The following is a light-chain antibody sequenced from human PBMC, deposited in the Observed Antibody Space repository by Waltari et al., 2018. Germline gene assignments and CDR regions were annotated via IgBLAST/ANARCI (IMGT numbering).Light chain of an antibody. Sequence: EIVMTQSPATLSVSPGERATLSCRASQSVSSNLAWYQQNPGQAPGLLIYGASTWATGIPARFSGSGSGTEFTLTISSLQSEDFAVYYCQQYNNWPPWTFGQGTKVEIK. CDR1: QSVSSN. V-gene: IGKV3-15*01. CDR2: GAS. CDR3: QQYNNWPPWT. J-gene: IGKJ1*01.